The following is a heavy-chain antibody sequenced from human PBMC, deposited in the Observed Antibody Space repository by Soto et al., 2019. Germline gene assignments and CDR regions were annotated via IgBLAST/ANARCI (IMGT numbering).Heavy chain of an antibody. D-gene: IGHD5-12*01. Sequence: YGGGWVRQKPGKGLEWMGIIYPGDSDTKYSPSFQGRVTISADRSISTAYLHLSSLKASDTDIYYCARKEYRGSDFKAALDICGQATTVTVSS. CDR3: ARKEYRGSDFKAALDI. V-gene: IGHV5-51*01. CDR1: YG. J-gene: IGHJ6*02. CDR2: IYPGDSDT.